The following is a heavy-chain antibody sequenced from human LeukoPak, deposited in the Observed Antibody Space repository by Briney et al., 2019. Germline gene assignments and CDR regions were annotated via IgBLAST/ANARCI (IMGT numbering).Heavy chain of an antibody. J-gene: IGHJ4*02. CDR1: GFTFNNYV. Sequence: QPGGSLTLSCSASGFTFNNYVMSWVRQAPGKGLEWVPGISGSGSSTYYADSVKGRFTISRGNSKNTLYLQMNSLTAEDTAVYYCAKKAVAGDWGQGTLVTVSS. V-gene: IGHV3-23*01. D-gene: IGHD6-19*01. CDR2: ISGSGSST. CDR3: AKKAVAGD.